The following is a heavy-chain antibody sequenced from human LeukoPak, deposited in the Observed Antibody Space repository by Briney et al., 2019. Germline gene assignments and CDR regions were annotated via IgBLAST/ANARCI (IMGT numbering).Heavy chain of an antibody. Sequence: SGGSLRLSCAASGFTFSDYYMSWIRQAPGKGLEWVSYISSSGSTIYYADSVKGRFTISRDNAKNSLYLQMNSLRAEDTAVYYCARDVSYERATFDYWGQGTLVTVSS. CDR3: ARDVSYERATFDY. D-gene: IGHD5-12*01. CDR2: ISSSGSTI. J-gene: IGHJ4*02. V-gene: IGHV3-11*01. CDR1: GFTFSDYY.